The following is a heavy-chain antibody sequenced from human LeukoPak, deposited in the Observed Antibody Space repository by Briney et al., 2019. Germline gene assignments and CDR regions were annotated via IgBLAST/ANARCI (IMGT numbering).Heavy chain of an antibody. D-gene: IGHD4-17*01. CDR3: ARDMYGDGLDY. CDR2: IYTSGST. V-gene: IGHV4-61*02. J-gene: IGHJ4*02. Sequence: SQTLSLTCTVSGGSISSGSYYWSWIQQPAGKGLEWIGRIYTSGSTNYNPSLKSRVTISVDTSKNQFSLKLSSVTAADTAVYYCARDMYGDGLDYWGQGTLVTVSS. CDR1: GGSISSGSYY.